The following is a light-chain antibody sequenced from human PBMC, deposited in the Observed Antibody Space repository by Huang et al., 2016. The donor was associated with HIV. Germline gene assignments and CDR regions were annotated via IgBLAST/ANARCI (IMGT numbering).Light chain of an antibody. CDR1: QSVSNNY. J-gene: IGKJ2*01. CDR2: GAA. CDR3: QQYVTSPT. V-gene: IGKV3-20*01. Sequence: EIVLTQSPGTLSLSPGERTTLSCRASQSVSNNYLAWYQKKPGQGPRLLIDGAASRATGIPDRFSGSGSGMFFTLTISRLEPEDFAVYYCQQYVTSPTFGQGTKLEIK.